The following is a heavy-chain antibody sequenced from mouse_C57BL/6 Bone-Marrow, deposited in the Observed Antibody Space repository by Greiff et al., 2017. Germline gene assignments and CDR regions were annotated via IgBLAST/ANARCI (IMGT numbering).Heavy chain of an antibody. CDR3: AISDGYDEGYAMDY. Sequence: VKLMESGPGLVAPSQSLSITCTVSGFSLTSYAISWVRQPPGKGLEWLGVIWTGGGTNYNSALKSRLSISKDNSKSQVFLKMNSLQTDDTARYYCAISDGYDEGYAMDYWCQVTSVTVSS. CDR1: GFSLTSYA. CDR2: IWTGGGT. J-gene: IGHJ4*01. D-gene: IGHD2-2*01. V-gene: IGHV2-9-1*01.